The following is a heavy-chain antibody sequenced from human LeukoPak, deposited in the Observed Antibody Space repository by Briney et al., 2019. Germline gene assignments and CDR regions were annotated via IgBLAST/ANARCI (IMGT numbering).Heavy chain of an antibody. V-gene: IGHV1-18*01. D-gene: IGHD3-3*01. J-gene: IGHJ6*02. CDR1: GYTFTSYG. Sequence: GASVKVSCKASGYTFTSYGISWVRQAPGQGLEWMGCISAYNGNTNYAPKLQGRVTMTTDTSTSTAYMELRSLRSDDTAVYYCARERHYDFWSGSTYYYYGMDVWGQGTTVTVSS. CDR2: ISAYNGNT. CDR3: ARERHYDFWSGSTYYYYGMDV.